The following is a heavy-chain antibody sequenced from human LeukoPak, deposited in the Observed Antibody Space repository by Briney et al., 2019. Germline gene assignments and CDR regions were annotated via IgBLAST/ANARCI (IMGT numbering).Heavy chain of an antibody. CDR2: ITSSSSYI. D-gene: IGHD4-23*01. V-gene: IGHV3-21*01. J-gene: IGHJ4*02. CDR1: GFTFSSFS. CDR3: VGGYYRGNFDY. Sequence: GGSLRLSCAASGFTFSSFSMNWVRQAPGKGLEWVSSITSSSSYIFYADSVKGRFTISRDNAKNSLYLQMNSLRAEDTAVYYCVGGYYRGNFDYWGQGTLVTVSS.